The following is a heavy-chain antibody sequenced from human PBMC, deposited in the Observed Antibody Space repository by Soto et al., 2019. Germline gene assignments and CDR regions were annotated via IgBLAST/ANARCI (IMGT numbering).Heavy chain of an antibody. CDR2: INAGNGNT. Sequence: GASVKVSCKASGYTFTSYGISWVRQAPGQGLEWMGWINAGNGNTKYSQKFQGRVTITRDTSASTAYMEVSSLRSEDTAVYYCARGDYYDIHDYWGQGTRVTVSS. J-gene: IGHJ4*02. CDR3: ARGDYYDIHDY. V-gene: IGHV1-3*01. CDR1: GYTFTSYG. D-gene: IGHD3-22*01.